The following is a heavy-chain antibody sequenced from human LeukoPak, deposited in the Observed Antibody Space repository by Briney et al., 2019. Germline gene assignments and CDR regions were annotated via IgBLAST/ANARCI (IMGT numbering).Heavy chain of an antibody. CDR3: ARVSAGRDYMDV. D-gene: IGHD3-10*01. Sequence: GGSLRLSCAASGFTFSSYSMNWVRQAPGKGLEWVSSISSSSYIYYADSVKGRFTISRDNAKNSLYLQMNSLRAEDTAVYYCARVSAGRDYMDVWGKGTTVTVSS. CDR1: GFTFSSYS. J-gene: IGHJ6*03. V-gene: IGHV3-21*01. CDR2: ISSSSYI.